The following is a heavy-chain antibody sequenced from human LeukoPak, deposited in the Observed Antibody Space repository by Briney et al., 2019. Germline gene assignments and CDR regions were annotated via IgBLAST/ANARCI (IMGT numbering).Heavy chain of an antibody. V-gene: IGHV1-24*01. J-gene: IGHJ3*02. CDR1: EYTLTELS. CDR2: FYPEDGEI. D-gene: IGHD1-26*01. Sequence: ASVKVSCKVSEYTLTELSMHWVRQVPGKGLEWLGGFYPEDGEIIYAQKFQGRVTMSDDTSTDTAYMELGSLRSDDTAVYYCAADRGDYSGSYWTAFDIWGQGTMVTVSS. CDR3: AADRGDYSGSYWTAFDI.